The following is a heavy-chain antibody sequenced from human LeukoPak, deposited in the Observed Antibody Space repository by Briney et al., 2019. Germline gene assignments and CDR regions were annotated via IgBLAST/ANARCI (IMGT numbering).Heavy chain of an antibody. CDR2: IYHSGST. CDR3: ARVRGYCSSTSCYRYWYFDL. Sequence: PSQTLSLTCTVSGGSISSGGYSWSWSRQPPGKGLEWIGYIYHSGSTYYNPSLKSRVTISVDRSKNQFSLKLSSVTAADTAVYYCARVRGYCSSTSCYRYWYFDLWGRGTLVTVSS. V-gene: IGHV4-30-2*01. D-gene: IGHD2-2*01. CDR1: GGSISSGGYS. J-gene: IGHJ2*01.